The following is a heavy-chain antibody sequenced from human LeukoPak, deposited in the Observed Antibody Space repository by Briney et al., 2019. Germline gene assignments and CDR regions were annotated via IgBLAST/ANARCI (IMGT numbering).Heavy chain of an antibody. V-gene: IGHV4-4*07. CDR2: IYTSGST. CDR3: ARDQTTAVRSSGPQRYYYGMDV. CDR1: GGSISSYY. J-gene: IGHJ6*02. Sequence: SETLPLTCTVSGGSISSYYWSWIRQPAGKGLEWIGRIYTSGSTNYNPSLKSRVPMSVDTSKNQFSLKLSSVTAADTAVYYCARDQTTAVRSSGPQRYYYGMDVWGQGTTVTVSS. D-gene: IGHD3-22*01.